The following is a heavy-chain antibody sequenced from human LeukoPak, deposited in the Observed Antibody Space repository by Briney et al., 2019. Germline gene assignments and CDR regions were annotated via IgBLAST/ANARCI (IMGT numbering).Heavy chain of an antibody. J-gene: IGHJ4*02. CDR2: INPNSGGT. CDR3: ARVECGGSCAKSFDY. D-gene: IGHD2-15*01. V-gene: IGHV1-2*02. CDR1: GYTFTSYG. Sequence: ASVKVSCKASGYTFTSYGISWVRQAPGQGLEWMGWINPNSGGTNYAQKFQGRVTMTRDTSISTAYMELSRLRSDDTAVYYCARVECGGSCAKSFDYWGQGTLVTVSS.